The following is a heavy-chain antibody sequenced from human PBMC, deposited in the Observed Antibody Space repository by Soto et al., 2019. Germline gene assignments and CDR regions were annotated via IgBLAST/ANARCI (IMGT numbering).Heavy chain of an antibody. CDR1: GYTFTGHY. D-gene: IGHD5-12*01. J-gene: IGHJ4*02. Sequence: QVQLVQSGAEVKESGASVKVSCKTSGYTFTGHYIHWVRQAPGQSPEWVGEVGPKNGDTRYAQKFQGKVTMTKDTSITTVYMELTNLRPDGTAVYYCGRGRSGEIVVFYWGQGTLVTVHS. CDR2: VGPKNGDT. CDR3: GRGRSGEIVVFY. V-gene: IGHV1-2*02.